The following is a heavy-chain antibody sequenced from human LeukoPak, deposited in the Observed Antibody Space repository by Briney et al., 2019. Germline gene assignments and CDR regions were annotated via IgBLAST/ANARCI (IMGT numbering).Heavy chain of an antibody. CDR3: AKDAQRGFDYSNSLEN. J-gene: IGHJ4*02. D-gene: IGHD4-11*01. V-gene: IGHV3-33*06. CDR1: GFTFSHYG. Sequence: GGSLRLSCATSGFTFSHYGMHWVRQAPGKGLEWVAVIWSDGSNRFYADSVKGRFTMSRDDSRDTVYLQMDRLTAEDTAVYYCAKDAQRGFDYSNSLENWGQGTLAIVSS. CDR2: IWSDGSNR.